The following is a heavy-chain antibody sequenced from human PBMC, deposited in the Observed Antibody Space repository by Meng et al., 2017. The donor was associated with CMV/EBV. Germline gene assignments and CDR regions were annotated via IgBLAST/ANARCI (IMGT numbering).Heavy chain of an antibody. D-gene: IGHD6-13*01. Sequence: VQLVESGGGLVKPGVSLRLSCAASGFTFSSYSINWVRQAPGKGLEWVSSIRSSSSYIYYADSVKGRFTISRDNAKNSLYLQMNSLRAEDTAVYYCARDSSSWYCDYWGQGTLVTVSS. CDR3: ARDSSSWYCDY. J-gene: IGHJ4*02. V-gene: IGHV3-21*01. CDR2: IRSSSSYI. CDR1: GFTFSSYS.